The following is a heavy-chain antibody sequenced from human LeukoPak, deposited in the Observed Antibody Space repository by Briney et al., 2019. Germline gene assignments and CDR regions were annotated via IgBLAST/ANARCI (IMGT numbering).Heavy chain of an antibody. CDR2: IYYSGST. J-gene: IGHJ3*02. CDR3: ARKDPSGTYGAFDI. CDR1: GGSVSSGSYY. D-gene: IGHD3-10*01. V-gene: IGHV4-61*01. Sequence: SENLSLTCTVSGGSVSSGSYYWSWIRQPPGKGLEWIGYIYYSGSTNYNPSLKSRVTISVDTSKNQFSLKLSSVTAADTAVYYCARKDPSGTYGAFDIWGQGTMVTVSS.